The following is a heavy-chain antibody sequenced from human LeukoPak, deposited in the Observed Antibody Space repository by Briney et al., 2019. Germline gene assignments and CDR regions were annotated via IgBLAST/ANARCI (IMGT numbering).Heavy chain of an antibody. CDR2: IKQDGSEK. Sequence: GGSLRLSCAASGFTFSSYWMSWVRQAPGKGLEWVANIKQDGSEKYYVDSVKGRFTISRDNAKNSLYLQMNSLRAEDTAVYYCARGLAVVVGLGDYWGQGTLVTVSS. J-gene: IGHJ4*02. V-gene: IGHV3-7*01. CDR1: GFTFSSYW. D-gene: IGHD3-22*01. CDR3: ARGLAVVVGLGDY.